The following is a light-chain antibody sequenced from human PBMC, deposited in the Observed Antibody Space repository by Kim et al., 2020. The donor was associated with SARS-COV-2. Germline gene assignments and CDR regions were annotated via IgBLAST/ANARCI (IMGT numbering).Light chain of an antibody. V-gene: IGKV1-39*01. CDR2: LAS. CDR3: QQTYSRPPT. J-gene: IGKJ1*01. CDR1: RTIGTY. Sequence: PSVGASVTITRRTSRTIGTYLNWYQHKPGKAPELLIDLASSLRSGVPSRFIGSGSETDFTLTINSLQPEDFATYYCQQTYSRPPTFGRGTKVDIK.